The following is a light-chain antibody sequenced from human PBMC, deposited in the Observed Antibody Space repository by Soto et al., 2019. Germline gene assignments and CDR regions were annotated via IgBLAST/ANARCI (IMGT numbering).Light chain of an antibody. V-gene: IGKV1-5*01. CDR2: DAS. CDR3: QQYKSTT. J-gene: IGKJ1*01. Sequence: DIQMTQSPSTLPASVGDRVTITCRASQSISNWLAWYQQKPGKAPKLLIYDASSLESGVPSRFSGSGSGTEFTLTISSLQPDDFATYYCQQYKSTTFGQGTKVDI. CDR1: QSISNW.